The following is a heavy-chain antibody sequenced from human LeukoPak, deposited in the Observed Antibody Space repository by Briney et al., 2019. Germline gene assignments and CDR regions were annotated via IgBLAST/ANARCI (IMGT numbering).Heavy chain of an antibody. Sequence: SETLSLTCTVSGGSISSSSYYWGWIRQPPGKGLEWIGSIDYGESTYYNPSLKSRATISIDTSKNQISLKLSSVTAADTAVYYCAREASSGWHIDYWGQGTLVTVSS. CDR3: AREASSGWHIDY. V-gene: IGHV4-39*07. CDR2: IDYGEST. D-gene: IGHD6-19*01. CDR1: GGSISSSSYY. J-gene: IGHJ4*02.